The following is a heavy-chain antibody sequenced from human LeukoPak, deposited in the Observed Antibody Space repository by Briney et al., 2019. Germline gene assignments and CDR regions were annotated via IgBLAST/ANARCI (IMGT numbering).Heavy chain of an antibody. CDR1: GFTFGDYA. D-gene: IGHD1-26*01. CDR2: IRSKAYGGTT. CDR3: TRGRYSGSYSDQGY. J-gene: IGHJ4*02. V-gene: IGHV3-49*04. Sequence: GGSLRLSCTASGFTFGDYAMSWVCQAPGKGLEWVGFIRSKAYGGTTEYAASVKGRFTISRDDSKSIAYLQMNSLKTEDTALYYCTRGRYSGSYSDQGYWGQGILVTVSS.